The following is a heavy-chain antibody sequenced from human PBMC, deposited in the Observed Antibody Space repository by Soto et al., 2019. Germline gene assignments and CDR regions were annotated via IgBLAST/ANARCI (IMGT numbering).Heavy chain of an antibody. D-gene: IGHD6-19*01. J-gene: IGHJ4*02. Sequence: PSETLSLTCTVSGGSISSYYWSWIRQPPGKGLERIGYIYYSGSTNYNPSLKSRVTISVDTSKNQFSLKLSSVTAADTAVYYCARAKSSGWFDYWGQGTLVTVSS. CDR1: GGSISSYY. V-gene: IGHV4-59*01. CDR3: ARAKSSGWFDY. CDR2: IYYSGST.